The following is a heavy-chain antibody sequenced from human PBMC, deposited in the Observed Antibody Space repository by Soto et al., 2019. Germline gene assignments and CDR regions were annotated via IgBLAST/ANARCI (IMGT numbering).Heavy chain of an antibody. CDR3: AKDPTNDNGYFDS. J-gene: IGHJ4*02. Sequence: EVQLLESGGDLVQPGGSLRLSCAASGFTFSSYALNWVRQAPRKGLGWVSSIRPSVGDTYYAASVKGRFTISRDNSKSTVYVHLNSLRAEDKAIYKCAKDPTNDNGYFDSWGQGTLVTVSS. V-gene: IGHV3-23*01. CDR1: GFTFSSYA. D-gene: IGHD1-1*01. CDR2: IRPSVGDT.